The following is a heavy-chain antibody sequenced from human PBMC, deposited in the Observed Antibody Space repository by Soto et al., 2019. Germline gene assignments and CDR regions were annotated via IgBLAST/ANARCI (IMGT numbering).Heavy chain of an antibody. D-gene: IGHD2-21*02. CDR1: GGTFSSYA. CDR2: IIPIFGTA. Sequence: SVKVSCKASGGTFSSYAISWLRQAPGQGLEWMGGIIPIFGTANYAQKFQGRVTITADESTSTAYMELSSLRSEDTAVYYCARDAPSYCGGDCYLDFDYWGQGTLVTVS. V-gene: IGHV1-69*13. J-gene: IGHJ4*02. CDR3: ARDAPSYCGGDCYLDFDY.